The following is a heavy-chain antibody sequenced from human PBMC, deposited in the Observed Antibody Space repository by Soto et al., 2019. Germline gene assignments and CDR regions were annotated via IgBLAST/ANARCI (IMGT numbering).Heavy chain of an antibody. V-gene: IGHV4-4*07. CDR3: ARERWDWHEEVYYYYGMDV. D-gene: IGHD1-1*01. CDR2: IYTSGST. CDR1: GGSISSYY. Sequence: SETLSLTCTVSGGSISSYYWSWIRQPAGKGLEWIGRIYTSGSTNYNPSLKSRVTMSVDTSKNQFSLKLSSVTAADTAVYYCARERWDWHEEVYYYYGMDVWGQGTTVT. J-gene: IGHJ6*02.